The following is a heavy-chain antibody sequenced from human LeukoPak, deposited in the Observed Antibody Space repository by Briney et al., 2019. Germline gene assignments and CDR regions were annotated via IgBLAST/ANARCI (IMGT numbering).Heavy chain of an antibody. Sequence: PSETLSLTCAVYGGSFSGYYWSWIRQPPGKGLEWIGEINHSGSTNYNPSLKSRVTISVDTSKNQFSLKLSSVTAADTAVYYCARHTKLLWFGRNYMDVWGKGTTVTISS. CDR2: INHSGST. J-gene: IGHJ6*03. V-gene: IGHV4-34*01. D-gene: IGHD3-10*01. CDR3: ARHTKLLWFGRNYMDV. CDR1: GGSFSGYY.